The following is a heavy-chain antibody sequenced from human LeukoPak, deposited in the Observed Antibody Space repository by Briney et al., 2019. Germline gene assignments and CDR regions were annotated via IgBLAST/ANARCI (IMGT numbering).Heavy chain of an antibody. CDR3: ARAPRYCSGGSCYLW. D-gene: IGHD2-15*01. J-gene: IGHJ4*02. CDR1: GFTFSSYW. Sequence: GGSLRLSCAASGFTFSSYWMYWVRQAPGKGLVWVSRINSDGRSISYADSVKGRFTISRDNAKNTLYLQMNSLRAEDTAVYYCARAPRYCSGGSCYLWWGQGTLVTVSS. CDR2: INSDGRSI. V-gene: IGHV3-74*01.